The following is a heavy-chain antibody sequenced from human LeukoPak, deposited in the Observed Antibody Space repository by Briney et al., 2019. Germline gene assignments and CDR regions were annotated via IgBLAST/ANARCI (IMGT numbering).Heavy chain of an antibody. D-gene: IGHD3-3*01. CDR3: AKDIYDFWSGSFDY. CDR1: GCTFSSYG. Sequence: GGSLRLSCAASGCTFSSYGMDWVLQAPGKGLEWVAFIRYDGSNKYYADSVKGRFTISRDNSKNTLYLQMNSLRAEDTAVYYCAKDIYDFWSGSFDYWGQGTLVTVSS. V-gene: IGHV3-30*02. CDR2: IRYDGSNK. J-gene: IGHJ4*02.